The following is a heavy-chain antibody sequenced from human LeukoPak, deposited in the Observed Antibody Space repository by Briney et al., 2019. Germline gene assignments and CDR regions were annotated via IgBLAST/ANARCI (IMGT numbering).Heavy chain of an antibody. CDR3: ARDGMIVVVPAWYFDL. CDR1: GFTFSNYC. V-gene: IGHV3-74*01. CDR2: ICPDGTVT. Sequence: GGSLRLSCAASGFTFSNYCMHWVRQIPGKGLVWVSRICPDGTVTNYADSVKGRFTISRDNSKNTLYLQMNSLRAEDTAVYYCARDGMIVVVPAWYFDLWGRGTLVTVSS. D-gene: IGHD3-22*01. J-gene: IGHJ2*01.